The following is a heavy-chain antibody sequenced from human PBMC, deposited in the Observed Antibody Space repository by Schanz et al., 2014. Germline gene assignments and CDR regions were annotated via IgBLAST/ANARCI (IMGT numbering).Heavy chain of an antibody. CDR2: ISGSGDNT. CDR1: GFTFSNHA. J-gene: IGHJ6*02. Sequence: EVQLVESGGGLVQPGGSLRLSCETSGFTFSNHAMSWVRQAPGKGLEWVSAISGSGDNTYYADSVKGRFTISRDNSKNTVYLQMNSLRAEDTAVYFCASLIGTTSAHFYGMDVWGQGTTVTVSS. D-gene: IGHD1-7*01. V-gene: IGHV3-23*04. CDR3: ASLIGTTSAHFYGMDV.